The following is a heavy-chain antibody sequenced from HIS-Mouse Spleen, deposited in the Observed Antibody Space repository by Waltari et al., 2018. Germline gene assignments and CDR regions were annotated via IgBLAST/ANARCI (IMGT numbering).Heavy chain of an antibody. Sequence: QVQLVQSGAEVKKPGASVKVSCKASGYTFTGYYMHWVRQAPGQGLEWMGWINPNSGGTNYAQKVQGRVTMTRDTSISTAYRELSRLRSDDTAVYYCARGTGTDAFDIWGQGTMVTVSS. CDR1: GYTFTGYY. CDR2: INPNSGGT. J-gene: IGHJ3*02. D-gene: IGHD1-1*01. CDR3: ARGTGTDAFDI. V-gene: IGHV1-2*02.